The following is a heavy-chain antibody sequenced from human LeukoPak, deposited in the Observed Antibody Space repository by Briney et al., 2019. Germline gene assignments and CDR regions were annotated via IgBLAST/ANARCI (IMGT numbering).Heavy chain of an antibody. V-gene: IGHV3-30*03. J-gene: IGHJ4*02. D-gene: IGHD3-10*01. CDR1: GFTFSSYA. CDR3: AREGYYGSGSPPSLYFDY. Sequence: GGSLRLSCAASGFTFSSYAMSWVRQAPGKGLEWVAVTSSDLNVKLYADSVKGRFTISRDNSRSTLYLQMNSLRPEDTAIYYCAREGYYGSGSPPSLYFDYWGQGTLVTVSS. CDR2: TSSDLNVK.